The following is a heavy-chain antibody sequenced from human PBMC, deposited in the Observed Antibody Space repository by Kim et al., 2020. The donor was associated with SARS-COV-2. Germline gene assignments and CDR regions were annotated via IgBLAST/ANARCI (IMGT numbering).Heavy chain of an antibody. J-gene: IGHJ4*02. Sequence: GGSLRLSCAASGFTFDDYGMSWVRQAPGKGLEWVSGINWNGGSTGYAHSVKGRFTISRDNAKNSLYLQMNSLRAEDTALYHCARVPANYYDSSGYYPFDYWGQGTLVTVSS. CDR1: GFTFDDYG. D-gene: IGHD3-22*01. CDR3: ARVPANYYDSSGYYPFDY. V-gene: IGHV3-20*01. CDR2: INWNGGST.